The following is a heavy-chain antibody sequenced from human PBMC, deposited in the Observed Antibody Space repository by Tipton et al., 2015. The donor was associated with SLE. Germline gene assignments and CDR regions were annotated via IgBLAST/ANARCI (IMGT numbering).Heavy chain of an antibody. CDR1: GGTFSSYA. V-gene: IGHV1-69*04. J-gene: IGHJ4*02. CDR3: ARDPKYYYDSSGYYPDY. CDR2: IIPILGIA. Sequence: QSGPEVKKPGSSVKVSCKASGGTFSSYAISWVRQAPGQGLEWMGRIIPILGIANYAQKFQGRVTITADKSTSTAYMELSSLRSEDTAVYYCARDPKYYYDSSGYYPDYWGQGTLVTVSS. D-gene: IGHD3-22*01.